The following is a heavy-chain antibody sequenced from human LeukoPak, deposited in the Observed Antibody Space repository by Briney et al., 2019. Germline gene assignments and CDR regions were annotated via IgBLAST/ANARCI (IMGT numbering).Heavy chain of an antibody. CDR3: ARLRTVYFGSGSYFDY. D-gene: IGHD3-10*01. Sequence: SETLSLTCAVYGGSFSGYYWSWIRQPPGKGLEWIGEINHSGSTNYNPSLKSRVTISVDTSKDQFSLKLSSVTAADTAVYYCARLRTVYFGSGSYFDYWGQGTLVTVSS. V-gene: IGHV4-34*01. CDR1: GGSFSGYY. CDR2: INHSGST. J-gene: IGHJ4*02.